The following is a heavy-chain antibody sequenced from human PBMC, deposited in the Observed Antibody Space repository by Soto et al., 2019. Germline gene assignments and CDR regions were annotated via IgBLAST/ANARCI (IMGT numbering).Heavy chain of an antibody. V-gene: IGHV3-30*03. CDR1: GFTFSSYA. CDR3: ATDYSNRLRYFDL. D-gene: IGHD6-13*01. CDR2: ISYDGRIK. J-gene: IGHJ2*01. Sequence: QVQLVESGGGVVQPGRSLRLSCAASGFTFSSYAMHWVRQAPGKGLEWVAVISYDGRIKYYADSVKGRFTISRDNSRNTLYLQMNSLRPEETAVYYCATDYSNRLRYFDLWGRGTLVTVSS.